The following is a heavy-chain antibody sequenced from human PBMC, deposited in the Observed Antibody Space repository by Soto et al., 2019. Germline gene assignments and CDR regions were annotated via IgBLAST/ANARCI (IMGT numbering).Heavy chain of an antibody. Sequence: EVHLLESGGGLVQPGGSLRLSCVASGFSFSNYAMNWVRQAPGKGLEWVSAITSSGGSTWYADSVKGRFTISRDNSKNTLYLQKHTLRVDDTRVYYCANHQYLEPCTDYLGQGALVTGPS. CDR2: ITSSGGST. CDR1: GFSFSNYA. V-gene: IGHV3-23*01. CDR3: ANHQYLEPCTDY. J-gene: IGHJ4*02. D-gene: IGHD2-2*01.